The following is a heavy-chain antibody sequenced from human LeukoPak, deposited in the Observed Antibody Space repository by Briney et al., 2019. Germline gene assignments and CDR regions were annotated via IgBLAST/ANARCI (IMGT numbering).Heavy chain of an antibody. J-gene: IGHJ4*02. D-gene: IGHD3-16*01. Sequence: GGSLRLSCAASGFTFSGSWMHWVRQAPGKGLEWVSRINTDGSETSYADSVKGRFTISRDNAKNTLYLQMNSLRAEDTAVYYCARSMGEGGQGTLVTVSS. CDR2: INTDGSET. V-gene: IGHV3-74*01. CDR1: GFTFSGSW. CDR3: ARSMGE.